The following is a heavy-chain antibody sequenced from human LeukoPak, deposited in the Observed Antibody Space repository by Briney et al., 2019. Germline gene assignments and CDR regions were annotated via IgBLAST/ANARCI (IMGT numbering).Heavy chain of an antibody. D-gene: IGHD6-19*01. V-gene: IGHV4-59*01. CDR3: ARGDSSGWYYFDY. CDR1: GGSISSYY. Sequence: SETLFLTCTVSGGSISSYYWSWIRQPPGKGLEWIGYIYYSGSTNYNPSLKSRVTISVDTSKNQFSLKLSSVTAADTAVYYCARGDSSGWYYFDYWGQGTLVTVSS. J-gene: IGHJ4*02. CDR2: IYYSGST.